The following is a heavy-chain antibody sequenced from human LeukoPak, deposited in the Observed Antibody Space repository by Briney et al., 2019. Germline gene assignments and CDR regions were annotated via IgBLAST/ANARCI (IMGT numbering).Heavy chain of an antibody. CDR1: GFTFSSYA. D-gene: IGHD3-22*01. V-gene: IGHV3-30-3*01. J-gene: IGHJ4*02. Sequence: GTSLRLSCAASGFTFSSYAMHWVRQAPGKGLEWVAVISYDGSNKYYADSVKGRFSISRDNSKNTLYLQMNSLRAEDTAVYYCARSYRGGVVITTLGYWGQGTLVTVSS. CDR3: ARSYRGGVVITTLGY. CDR2: ISYDGSNK.